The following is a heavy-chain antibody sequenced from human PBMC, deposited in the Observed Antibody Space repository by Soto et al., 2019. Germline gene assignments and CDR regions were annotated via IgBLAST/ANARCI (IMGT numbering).Heavy chain of an antibody. CDR3: ARGDSSSWFPNHFDF. V-gene: IGHV3-30-3*01. CDR2: ISNDGNNK. J-gene: IGHJ4*02. Sequence: QVQLVESGGGVVQPGRSLRLSCAASGFTFRSYAMQWVRQAPGKGLEWEAIISNDGNNKFYADSVKGRFTISRDNSKNPLYLQMNRLRVEDTAVYYCARGDSSSWFPNHFDFWGQGTLVTGSS. D-gene: IGHD6-13*01. CDR1: GFTFRSYA.